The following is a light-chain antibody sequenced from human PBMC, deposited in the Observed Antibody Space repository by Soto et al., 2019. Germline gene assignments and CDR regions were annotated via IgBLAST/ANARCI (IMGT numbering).Light chain of an antibody. CDR3: QQSYDTLWT. CDR2: AAS. Sequence: DIQMTQSPSSLSASVGDRVTITCRASQSISSYLNWYQQKPGTAPNLLIYAASSLQSGVPSRFSGSGSGTDCTLTISSLQPEDFATYYCQQSYDTLWTFGQGTKVEIK. CDR1: QSISSY. J-gene: IGKJ1*01. V-gene: IGKV1-39*01.